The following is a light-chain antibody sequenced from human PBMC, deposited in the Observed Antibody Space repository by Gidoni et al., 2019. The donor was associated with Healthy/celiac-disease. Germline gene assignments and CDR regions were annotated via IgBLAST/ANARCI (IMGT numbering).Light chain of an antibody. CDR1: SSNIGNNY. Sequence: QSVLTQPHSVSAAPGQKVTTSCSGSSSNIGNNYVSWYQQLPGTAPKLLIYDNNKRPSGIPDRFAGSKSGTSATLGITGLQTGDEADYYCGTWDSSLSAWVFGGGTKLTVL. V-gene: IGLV1-51*01. J-gene: IGLJ3*02. CDR2: DNN. CDR3: GTWDSSLSAWV.